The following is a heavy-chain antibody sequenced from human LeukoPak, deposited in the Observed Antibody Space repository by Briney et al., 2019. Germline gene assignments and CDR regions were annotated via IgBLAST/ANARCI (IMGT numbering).Heavy chain of an antibody. J-gene: IGHJ4*02. Sequence: KPSETLSLTCTVSGGSMTGYYWSWIRQPAGKGLEWIGRIYSSGSTNYNPSLKSRLTMSVDTSKNQFSLKLSSVTAADTALYYCARGLHCACSGGTCFLDYWGQGTLVTVSS. V-gene: IGHV4-4*07. CDR3: ARGLHCACSGGTCFLDY. CDR2: IYSSGST. CDR1: GGSMTGYY. D-gene: IGHD2-15*01.